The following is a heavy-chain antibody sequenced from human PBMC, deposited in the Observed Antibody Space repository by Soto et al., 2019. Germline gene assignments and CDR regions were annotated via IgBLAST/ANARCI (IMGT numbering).Heavy chain of an antibody. D-gene: IGHD5-12*01. CDR2: IYYSGST. CDR1: GDSISSYY. V-gene: IGHV4-59*01. J-gene: IGHJ6*02. Sequence: SETLSLSCTVSGDSISSYYWSVIRQPPRKGLEWIGYIYYSGSTNYNPSLKSRVTISVDTSKNQFSLKLSSVTAADTAVYYCARGQFVDIVATAYYGMDVWRQGPTVTLSS. CDR3: ARGQFVDIVATAYYGMDV.